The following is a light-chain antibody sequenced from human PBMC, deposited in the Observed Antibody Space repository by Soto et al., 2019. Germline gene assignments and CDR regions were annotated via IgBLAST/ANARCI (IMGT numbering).Light chain of an antibody. CDR3: QRYSSYST. J-gene: IGKJ1*01. CDR2: KAS. CDR1: QSISSW. Sequence: DIQMTQSPSTLSASVGDRVTITCRASQSISSWLAWYQQKPGKAPKLLIYKASSLESGVPSRFSGSGSGTDFTLTISSLQPDDFATYYCQRYSSYSTFGQGTKVEIK. V-gene: IGKV1-5*03.